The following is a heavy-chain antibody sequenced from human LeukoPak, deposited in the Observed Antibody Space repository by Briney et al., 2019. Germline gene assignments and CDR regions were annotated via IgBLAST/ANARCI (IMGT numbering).Heavy chain of an antibody. V-gene: IGHV3-43*01. CDR3: AKEGATTDGMDV. Sequence: GGSLRLACAASGFTFDDYTMHWVRQAPGKGLEWVSLISWDGGSTYYADSVKGRFTISRDNSKNSLYLQMNSLRTEDTALYYCAKEGATTDGMDVWGQGTTVTVS. J-gene: IGHJ6*02. CDR2: ISWDGGST. CDR1: GFTFDDYT. D-gene: IGHD1-26*01.